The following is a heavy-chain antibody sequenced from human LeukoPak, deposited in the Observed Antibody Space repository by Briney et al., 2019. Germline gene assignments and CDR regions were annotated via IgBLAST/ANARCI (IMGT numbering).Heavy chain of an antibody. CDR1: GGSFSGYY. J-gene: IGHJ2*01. V-gene: IGHV4-34*01. CDR2: INHSGST. CDR3: ARNRYAQNWYFDL. D-gene: IGHD2-8*01. Sequence: PSETLSLTCAVYGGSFSGYYWSWIRQPPGKGLEWIGEINHSGSTNYNPSLKSRVTISVDTSKNQFSLKLSSVTAADTALYYCARNRYAQNWYFDLWGRGTLVTVSS.